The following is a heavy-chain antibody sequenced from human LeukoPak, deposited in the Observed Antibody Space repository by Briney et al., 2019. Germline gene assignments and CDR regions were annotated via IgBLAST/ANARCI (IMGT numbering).Heavy chain of an antibody. CDR2: IRQGGSEK. CDR1: GFTFETFW. J-gene: IGHJ4*02. D-gene: IGHD3/OR15-3a*01. Sequence: GGSLRLSCEASGFTFETFWMSWVRQAPGKGLEWVANIRQGGSEKDYGDSVRGRFTIARDDAKNSLFLQMNSLRAEDTAVYFCARDKGGLVPFDYWGQGTLVTVSS. CDR3: ARDKGGLVPFDY. V-gene: IGHV3-7*01.